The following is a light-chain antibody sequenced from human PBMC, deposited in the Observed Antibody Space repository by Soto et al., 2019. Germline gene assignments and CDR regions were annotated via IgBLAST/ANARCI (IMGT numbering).Light chain of an antibody. CDR3: QQSYHFPRT. V-gene: IGKV1-39*01. CDR2: SAS. J-gene: IGKJ1*01. CDR1: QSISNF. Sequence: DIQLTQSPSSLSASVGDRVTITCRASQSISNFLNWYQQKPGQAPKLLISSASNVQSGVPSRFSGRGSGTEFTLTISGLQPEDSASYCGQQSYHFPRTFGQGNKVEI.